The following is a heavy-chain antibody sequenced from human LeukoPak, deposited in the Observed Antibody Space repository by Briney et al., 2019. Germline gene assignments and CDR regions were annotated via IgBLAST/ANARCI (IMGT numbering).Heavy chain of an antibody. D-gene: IGHD5-18*01. CDR1: GFSFDDYA. V-gene: IGHV3-9*01. CDR2: ISWNSGTK. J-gene: IGHJ4*02. Sequence: GGSLRLSCAVSGFSFDDYAMHCVRQVPGKGLEWVSGISWNSGTKDYVASVKGRFTISRDNAKNSLYLQMNSLRPEDTALYFCAKAQTGYSYGYYFDSWGQGSLVTVSS. CDR3: AKAQTGYSYGYYFDS.